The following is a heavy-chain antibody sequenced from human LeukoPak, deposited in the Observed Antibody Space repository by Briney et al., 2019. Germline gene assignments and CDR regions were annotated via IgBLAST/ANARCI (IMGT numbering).Heavy chain of an antibody. CDR3: ARGVDYYGV. D-gene: IGHD3-10*01. J-gene: IGHJ4*02. CDR2: INHSGRT. V-gene: IGHV4-34*01. Sequence: GSLRLSCAASGFTFSSYWMHWIRQPPGKGLEWIGEINHSGRTNYNPSLKSRVTISVDTSKKQFSLKLSSVTAADTAVYYCARGVDYYGVWGQGTLVTVSS. CDR1: GFTFSSYW.